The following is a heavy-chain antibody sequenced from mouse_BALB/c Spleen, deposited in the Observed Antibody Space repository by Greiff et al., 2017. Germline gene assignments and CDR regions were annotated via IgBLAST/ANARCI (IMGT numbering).Heavy chain of an antibody. CDR1: GYTFTSYW. V-gene: IGHV1-7*01. J-gene: IGHJ2*01. CDR3: ARADGSSYFDY. D-gene: IGHD1-1*01. CDR2: INPSTGYT. Sequence: QVQLQQSGAELAKPGASVKMSCKASGYTFTSYWMHWVKQRPGQGLEWIGYINPSTGYTEYNQKFKDKATLTADKSSSTAYMQLSSLTSEDSAVYYCARADGSSYFDYWAKAPLSQSPQ.